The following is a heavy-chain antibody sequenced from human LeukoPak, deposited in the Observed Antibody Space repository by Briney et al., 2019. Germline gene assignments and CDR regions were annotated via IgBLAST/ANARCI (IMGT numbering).Heavy chain of an antibody. CDR2: TYYRSKWYN. Sequence: SPTLSLTCAVSGDSFSSNSAAWNWLRQSPSRGLKWLRSTYYRSKWYNDYAVSVKSRITINPDTSKNQFSLQLNSVTPEDTAVYYCARDRSWPYYFDYWGQGTLVTVSS. J-gene: IGHJ4*02. CDR3: ARDRSWPYYFDY. D-gene: IGHD6-13*01. CDR1: GDSFSSNSAA. V-gene: IGHV6-1*01.